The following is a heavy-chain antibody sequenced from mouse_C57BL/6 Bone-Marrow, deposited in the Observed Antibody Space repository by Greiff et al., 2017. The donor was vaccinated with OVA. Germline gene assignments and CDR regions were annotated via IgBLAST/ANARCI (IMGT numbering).Heavy chain of an antibody. CDR3: ARGYGSSLDY. CDR2: INPYNGGT. V-gene: IGHV1-19*01. Sequence: EVQLVESGPVLVKPGASVKMSCKASGYTFTDYYMNWVKQSHGKSLEWIGVINPYNGGTSYNQKFKGKATLTVDKSSSTAYMELNSLTSEDSAVYYCARGYGSSLDYWGQGTTLTVSS. D-gene: IGHD1-1*01. J-gene: IGHJ2*01. CDR1: GYTFTDYY.